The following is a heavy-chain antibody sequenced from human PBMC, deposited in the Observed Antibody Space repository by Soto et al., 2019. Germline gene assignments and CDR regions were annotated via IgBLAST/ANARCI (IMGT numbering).Heavy chain of an antibody. CDR1: GFTLNSYS. CDR3: VRGRSDSLMDV. V-gene: IGHV3-48*02. CDR2: LSISRSTI. Sequence: PGGSLRLSCAGSGFTLNSYSMNWVRQAPGKGLEWVSYLSISRSTIYYADSVKGRFTTSRDDAKNSLYLQMNSLRDDDTAVYFCVRGRSDSLMDVWGQGTTVTVSS. J-gene: IGHJ6*02.